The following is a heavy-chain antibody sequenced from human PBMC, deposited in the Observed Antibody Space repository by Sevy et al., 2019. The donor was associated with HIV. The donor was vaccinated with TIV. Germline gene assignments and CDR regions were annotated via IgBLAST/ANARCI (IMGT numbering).Heavy chain of an antibody. V-gene: IGHV3-23*01. CDR1: GFTFSTYA. D-gene: IGHD3-22*01. J-gene: IGHJ6*02. CDR3: AKDAYYYDSSGYSMSQWYYGIDV. Sequence: GGSLRLSCAASGFTFSTYAMSWVRQAPGKGLEWVSVISGSGGDTYYADSVKGRFTISRDNSKNTLYLQMNSLRAEDTAVYYCAKDAYYYDSSGYSMSQWYYGIDVWGQGTTVTVSS. CDR2: ISGSGGDT.